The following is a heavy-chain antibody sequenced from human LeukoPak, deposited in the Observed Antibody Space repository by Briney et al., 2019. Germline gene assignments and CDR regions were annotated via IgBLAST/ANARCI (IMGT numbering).Heavy chain of an antibody. CDR2: INHSGST. CDR1: GGSFSGYY. CDR3: ARGMVVVAADHYYYYYGMDV. Sequence: PSETLSLTCAVYGGSFSGYYWSWIRQPPGKGLEWIGEINHSGSTNYNPSLKSRVTISVDTSKNQFSLKLSSVTAADTAVYYCARGMVVVAADHYYYYYGMDVWGQGTLVTVSS. J-gene: IGHJ6*02. V-gene: IGHV4-34*01. D-gene: IGHD2-15*01.